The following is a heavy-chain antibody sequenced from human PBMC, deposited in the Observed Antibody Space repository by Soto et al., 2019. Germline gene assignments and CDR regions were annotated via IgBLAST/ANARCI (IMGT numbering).Heavy chain of an antibody. CDR1: GYTFTSYG. CDR3: ATGYRVVAATDAFDI. Sequence: ASVKVSCKASGYTFTSYGISWVRQAPGQGLEWMGWISAYNGNTNYAQKLQGRVTMTTDTSTSTAYMELRSLGSDDTAVYYCATGYRVVAATDAFDIWGQGTMVTVSS. CDR2: ISAYNGNT. J-gene: IGHJ3*02. V-gene: IGHV1-18*01. D-gene: IGHD2-15*01.